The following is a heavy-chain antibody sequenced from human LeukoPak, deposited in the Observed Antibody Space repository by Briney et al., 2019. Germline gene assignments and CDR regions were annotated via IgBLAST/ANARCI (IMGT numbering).Heavy chain of an antibody. J-gene: IGHJ4*02. CDR1: GGSFSGYY. CDR2: INHSGST. CDR3: ARGNDYGIDY. D-gene: IGHD4-17*01. Sequence: SETLPLTCAVYGGSFSGYYWSWIRQPPGKGLEWIGEINHSGSTNYNPSLKSRVTISVDTSMNQFSLKLSSVTAADTAVYYCARGNDYGIDYWGQGTLVTVSS. V-gene: IGHV4-34*01.